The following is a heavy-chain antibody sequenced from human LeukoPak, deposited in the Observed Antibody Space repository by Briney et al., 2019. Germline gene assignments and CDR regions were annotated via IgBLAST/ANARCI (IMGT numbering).Heavy chain of an antibody. J-gene: IGHJ6*03. CDR3: ARDPGSPVSYYDILTGYWGYYYYYMDV. CDR2: INTNTGNP. CDR1: GYTFTSYY. V-gene: IGHV7-4-1*02. Sequence: ASVKVSCKASGYTFTSYYIHWVRQAPGQGLEWMGWINTNTGNPTYAQGFTGRFVFSLDTSVSTAYLQISSLKAEDTAVYYCARDPGSPVSYYDILTGYWGYYYYYMDVWGKGTTVTVSS. D-gene: IGHD3-9*01.